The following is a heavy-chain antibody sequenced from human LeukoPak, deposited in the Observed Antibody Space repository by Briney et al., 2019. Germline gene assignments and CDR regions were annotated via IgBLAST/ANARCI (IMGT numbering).Heavy chain of an antibody. D-gene: IGHD6-19*01. CDR1: GGSISSSNW. Sequence: SETLSLTCAVSGGSISSSNWWSWVRQPPGKGLEWIGEIYHSGSTNYNPSLKSRVTISVDKSKNQFSLKLSSVTAADTAVYYCARGTSGWYSVFDFWGQGTLVTVSS. CDR2: IYHSGST. J-gene: IGHJ4*02. V-gene: IGHV4-4*02. CDR3: ARGTSGWYSVFDF.